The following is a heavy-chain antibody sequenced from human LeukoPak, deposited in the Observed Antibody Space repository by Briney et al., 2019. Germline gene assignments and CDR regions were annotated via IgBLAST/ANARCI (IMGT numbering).Heavy chain of an antibody. J-gene: IGHJ6*02. CDR2: IYYSGST. Sequence: PSETLSLTCTVSGGSISSYYWSWFRQPPGKGLEWIGYIYYSGSTNYNPSLKSRVTISVDTSKNQFSLKLSSVTAADTAVYYCARDRVGDFWSGFDYYYGMDVWGQGTTVTVSS. D-gene: IGHD3-3*01. CDR3: ARDRVGDFWSGFDYYYGMDV. V-gene: IGHV4-59*12. CDR1: GGSISSYY.